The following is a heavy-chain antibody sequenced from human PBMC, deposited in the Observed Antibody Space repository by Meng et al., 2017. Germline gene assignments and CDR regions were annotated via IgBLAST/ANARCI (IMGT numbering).Heavy chain of an antibody. CDR3: ARVNQRKFDY. V-gene: IGHV1-2*06. D-gene: IGHD1-14*01. CDR1: GYTFTGYY. Sequence: ASVKVSCKASGYTFTGYYMHWVRQAPGQGLEWMGRINPNSGGTNYAQKFQGRVNMTRDTSISTAYMELSRLRYDDTAVYYCARVNQRKFDYWGQGTLVTVSS. CDR2: INPNSGGT. J-gene: IGHJ4*02.